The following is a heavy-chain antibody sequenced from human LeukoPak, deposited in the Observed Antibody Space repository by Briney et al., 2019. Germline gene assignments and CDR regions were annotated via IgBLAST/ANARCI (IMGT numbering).Heavy chain of an antibody. J-gene: IGHJ4*02. CDR2: ISVYNGNT. Sequence: ASVKVSCKAYSYTFSSYGITWVRQAPGQGLEWMGWISVYNGNTKYAQNLQGRVTMTTDTSTSTAYMELRSLRSDDTAVYYCARVRAAGTDYWGQGTLVTVSS. V-gene: IGHV1-18*01. D-gene: IGHD6-13*01. CDR3: ARVRAAGTDY. CDR1: SYTFSSYG.